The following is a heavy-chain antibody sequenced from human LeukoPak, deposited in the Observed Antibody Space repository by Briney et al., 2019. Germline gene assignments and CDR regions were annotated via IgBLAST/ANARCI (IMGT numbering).Heavy chain of an antibody. CDR1: GYTFTSYY. CDR3: ARDRPPRDAFDI. CDR2: INPSGGST. J-gene: IGHJ3*02. Sequence: ASVKVSCKASGYTFTSYYMHWVRQAPGQGLEWMGIINPSGGSTMYAQKFQGRVTITADESTSTAYMELSSLRSEDTAVYYCARDRPPRDAFDIWGQGTMVTVSS. V-gene: IGHV1-46*01.